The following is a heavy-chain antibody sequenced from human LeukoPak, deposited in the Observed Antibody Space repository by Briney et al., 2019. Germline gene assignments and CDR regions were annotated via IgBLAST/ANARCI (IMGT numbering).Heavy chain of an antibody. V-gene: IGHV3-21*04. CDR3: ARDYGDYERVWFDP. D-gene: IGHD4-17*01. J-gene: IGHJ5*02. Sequence: GGSLRLSCAASGFTFSSYSMDWVRQAPGKGLEWVSSISSSSSYIYYADSVKGRFTISRDNSKNTLYLQMNSLRAEDTAVYYCARDYGDYERVWFDPWGQGTLVTVSS. CDR1: GFTFSSYS. CDR2: ISSSSSYI.